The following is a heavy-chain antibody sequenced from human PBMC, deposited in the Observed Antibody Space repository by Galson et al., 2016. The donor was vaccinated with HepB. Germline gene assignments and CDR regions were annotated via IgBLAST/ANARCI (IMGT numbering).Heavy chain of an antibody. V-gene: IGHV3-7*01. CDR3: ARRVGRAWFDP. CDR1: GFTFRSYW. D-gene: IGHD2-2*01. Sequence: SLRLSCAATGFTFRSYWMSWVRQAPGKGLEWVATIKQDGSQKYYVDSVKGRFTISRDNAKNSLSLQMNSLGAEDTALYYCARRVGRAWFDPWGQGTLVTVSS. J-gene: IGHJ5*02. CDR2: IKQDGSQK.